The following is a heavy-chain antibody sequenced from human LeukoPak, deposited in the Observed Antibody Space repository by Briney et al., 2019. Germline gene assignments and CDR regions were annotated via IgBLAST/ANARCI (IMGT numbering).Heavy chain of an antibody. CDR3: ARGPNTAMEFDY. V-gene: IGHV4-34*01. CDR1: GGSFSGYY. Sequence: SETLSLTCAVYGGSFSGYYRSWIRQPPGKGLEWIGEINHSGSTNYNPSLKSRVTISVDTSKNQFSLKLSSVTAADTAVYYCARGPNTAMEFDYWGQGTLVTVSS. D-gene: IGHD5-18*01. CDR2: INHSGST. J-gene: IGHJ4*02.